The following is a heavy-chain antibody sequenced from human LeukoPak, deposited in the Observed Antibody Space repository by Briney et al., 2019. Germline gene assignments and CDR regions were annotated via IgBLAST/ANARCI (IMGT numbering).Heavy chain of an antibody. CDR2: IYYSGTT. V-gene: IGHV4-59*11. CDR3: ARDLLYGSEELRWFDP. D-gene: IGHD3-10*01. CDR1: GGSISSHS. Sequence: PSETLSLTCTVSGGSISSHSWSWLRQPPGKGLEWIGYIYYSGTTKYNPSLKSRVTTSLDTSRNQFSLKLSSVTAADTAVYYCARDLLYGSEELRWFDPWGQGTLVTVSS. J-gene: IGHJ5*02.